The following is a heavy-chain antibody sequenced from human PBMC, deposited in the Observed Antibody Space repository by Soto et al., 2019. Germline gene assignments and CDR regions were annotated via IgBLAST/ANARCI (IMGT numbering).Heavy chain of an antibody. D-gene: IGHD6-19*01. CDR1: GGSISSYY. V-gene: IGHV4-59*01. CDR2: IYYSGST. Sequence: SETLSLTCTVSGGSISSYYWSWIRQPPGKGLEWIGYIYYSGSTNYNPSLKSRVTISVDTSKNQFSLKLSSVTAADTAVYYCARVNSSGWTAYYFDYWGQGTLVTVS. J-gene: IGHJ4*02. CDR3: ARVNSSGWTAYYFDY.